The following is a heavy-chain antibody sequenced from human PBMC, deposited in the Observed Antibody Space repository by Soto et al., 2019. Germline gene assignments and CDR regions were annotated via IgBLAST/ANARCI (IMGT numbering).Heavy chain of an antibody. CDR2: INPNSGGT. CDR1: GYTFTGYY. CDR3: ARALVIGYCSSTSCPRGAFDI. D-gene: IGHD2-2*03. J-gene: IGHJ3*02. Sequence: ASVKVSCKASGYTFTGYYMHWVRQAPGQGLEWMGWINPNSGGTNYAQKFQGWVTMTRDTSISTAYMELSRLGSDDTAVYYCARALVIGYCSSTSCPRGAFDIWGQGTMVTVSS. V-gene: IGHV1-2*04.